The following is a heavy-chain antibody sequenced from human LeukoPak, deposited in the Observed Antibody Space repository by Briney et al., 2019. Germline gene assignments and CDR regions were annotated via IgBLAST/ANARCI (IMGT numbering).Heavy chain of an antibody. V-gene: IGHV4-4*07. D-gene: IGHD6-13*01. CDR1: GGSISNYH. Sequence: SETLSLTCTVSGGSISNYHWSWIRQPAGKGLEWIGRIYTSGSTNYNPSLKSRVTMSIDTSKNQFSLNLNSVTAADTAFYYCARSLIAAPYHYYMDVWGKGTTVTVSS. CDR2: IYTSGST. CDR3: ARSLIAAPYHYYMDV. J-gene: IGHJ6*03.